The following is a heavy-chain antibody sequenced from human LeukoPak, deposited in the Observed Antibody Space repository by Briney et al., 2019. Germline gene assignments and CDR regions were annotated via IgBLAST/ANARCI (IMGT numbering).Heavy chain of an antibody. Sequence: ASVKVSCKASGYTSTGYYLHWVRQAPGQGLEWMGWINPNSGGTNYAQKFQGRVTMTRDTSISTVYMELSRLRSDDTAVYYCARDSCSSTSCLSIDDYWGQGTLVTVSS. D-gene: IGHD2-2*01. CDR2: INPNSGGT. V-gene: IGHV1-2*02. J-gene: IGHJ4*02. CDR3: ARDSCSSTSCLSIDDY. CDR1: GYTSTGYY.